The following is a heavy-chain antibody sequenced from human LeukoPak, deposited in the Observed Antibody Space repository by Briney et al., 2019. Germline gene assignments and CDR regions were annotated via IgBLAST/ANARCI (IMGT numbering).Heavy chain of an antibody. J-gene: IGHJ4*02. CDR1: GFTFSTYG. CDR2: IRYDSTKK. D-gene: IGHD2/OR15-2a*01. Sequence: GGSLRLSCAASGFTFSTYGMHWVRQAPGKGLEWVAFIRYDSTKKYYADSVKGRFTISRDNSKNTLYLQMNSLRVEDTAVHYCAKGTTIFLRYFDYWGQGTLVTVSS. CDR3: AKGTTIFLRYFDY. V-gene: IGHV3-30*02.